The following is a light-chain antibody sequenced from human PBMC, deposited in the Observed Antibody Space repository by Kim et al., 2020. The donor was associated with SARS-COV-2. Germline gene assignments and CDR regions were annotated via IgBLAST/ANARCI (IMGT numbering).Light chain of an antibody. CDR2: EVT. CDR3: GSFGGRHNVV. J-gene: IGLJ2*01. V-gene: IGLV2-8*01. CDR1: HSDVGGYNY. Sequence: GQSVPISCTGTHSDVGGYNYVSRYQQHPGEAPKLMIYEVTRRPSGVPDRFSGSKSGNTASLTVSGLQVEDEGDYYCGSFGGRHNVVFGGGTQLTVL.